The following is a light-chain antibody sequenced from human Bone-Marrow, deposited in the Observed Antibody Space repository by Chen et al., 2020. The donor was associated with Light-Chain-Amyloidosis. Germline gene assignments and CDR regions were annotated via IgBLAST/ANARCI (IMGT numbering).Light chain of an antibody. CDR2: TAS. Sequence: DIQMTQSPSSLSASVGDRVIITCRASQFISNYLNWYQQKPGKAPKLLIYTASSLQSGVPSRFSGSGSGTDVTLTISSLQPEDFATYYCQQSYSTLPITFGQGTRLEIK. V-gene: IGKV1-39*01. CDR1: QFISNY. CDR3: QQSYSTLPIT. J-gene: IGKJ5*01.